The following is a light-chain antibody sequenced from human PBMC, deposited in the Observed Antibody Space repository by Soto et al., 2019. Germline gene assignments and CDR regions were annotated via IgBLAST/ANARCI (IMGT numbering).Light chain of an antibody. J-gene: IGKJ2*01. CDR2: AAS. CDR3: HQNYSTPYT. Sequence: DIQMTQSPSSLSASVGDRVTITCRASQSISSYLNWYQQKPGKAPKLLIYAASSLQSGVPSRFSGSGSGTDFTLTISSLQPEDFATYYCHQNYSTPYTFGQGTKLEIK. V-gene: IGKV1-39*01. CDR1: QSISSY.